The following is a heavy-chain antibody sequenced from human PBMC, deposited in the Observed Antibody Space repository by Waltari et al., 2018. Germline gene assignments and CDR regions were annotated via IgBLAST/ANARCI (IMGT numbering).Heavy chain of an antibody. CDR1: GFAFSSYW. Sequence: EVRLEESGGGLVQPGGSLRLSCAASGFAFSSYWMHWVRQAPGKGLVWVSRIDHDGSGTTYAASVMGRFTSSRDNAKNTVYLEMNSLRGEDTAVYYCSRSPAGYSRSDYWGQGTLVTVSS. CDR2: IDHDGSGT. J-gene: IGHJ4*02. CDR3: SRSPAGYSRSDY. D-gene: IGHD5-18*01. V-gene: IGHV3-74*01.